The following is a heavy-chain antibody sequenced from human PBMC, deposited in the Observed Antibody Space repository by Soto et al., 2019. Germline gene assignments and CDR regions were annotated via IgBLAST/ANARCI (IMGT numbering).Heavy chain of an antibody. V-gene: IGHV4-39*01. D-gene: IGHD4-17*01. CDR3: ARHENTVNTSIKH. CDR1: GGSISSSTYY. CDR2: IYYSGST. Sequence: SETLSVTSTVSGGSISSSTYYWGWIRQPPGKGLEWIGSIYYSGSTYYNTSLKSRVNISVDTSKNQFSLKLSSVTAADTAVYDCARHENTVNTSIKHWGQGTLLTVS. J-gene: IGHJ1*01.